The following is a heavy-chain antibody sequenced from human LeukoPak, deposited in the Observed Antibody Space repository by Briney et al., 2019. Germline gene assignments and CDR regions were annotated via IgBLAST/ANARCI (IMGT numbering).Heavy chain of an antibody. Sequence: PSETLSLTCAVYGGSFSGYYWSWIRQPPGKGLEWIGEINHSGSTNYNPSLKSRVTISVDTSKNQFSLKLSSVTAADTAVYYCASGEGARLFDYWGQGTLVTVSS. CDR2: INHSGST. D-gene: IGHD1-26*01. V-gene: IGHV4-34*01. CDR1: GGSFSGYY. CDR3: ASGEGARLFDY. J-gene: IGHJ4*02.